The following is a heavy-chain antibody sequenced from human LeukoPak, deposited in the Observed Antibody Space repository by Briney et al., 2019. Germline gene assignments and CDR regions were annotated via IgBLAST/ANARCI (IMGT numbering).Heavy chain of an antibody. CDR3: ARDGSNYYFDY. Sequence: GGSLRLSCAASGFTFSSHTMNWVRQAPGKGLEWVSSISSSGSYIYYADSVKGRFTISRDNSKNTLYLQMNNLRAEDSAVYYCARDGSNYYFDYWGQGTLVTVSS. D-gene: IGHD5-24*01. V-gene: IGHV3-21*01. CDR1: GFTFSSHT. J-gene: IGHJ4*02. CDR2: ISSSGSYI.